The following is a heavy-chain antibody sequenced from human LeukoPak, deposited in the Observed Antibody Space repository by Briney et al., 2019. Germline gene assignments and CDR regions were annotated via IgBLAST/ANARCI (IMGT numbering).Heavy chain of an antibody. D-gene: IGHD3/OR15-3a*01. CDR3: ARGGWTGEWEF. CDR1: GGSISSSSYY. CDR2: INHSGGT. V-gene: IGHV4-39*07. J-gene: IGHJ4*02. Sequence: SETLSLTCTVSGGSISSSSYYWSWIRQTPGKGLEWIGEINHSGGTNYNPSLKSRVTISVDTSKNQFSLKLRSVTAADTAVYYCARGGWTGEWEFWGQGTLVSVSS.